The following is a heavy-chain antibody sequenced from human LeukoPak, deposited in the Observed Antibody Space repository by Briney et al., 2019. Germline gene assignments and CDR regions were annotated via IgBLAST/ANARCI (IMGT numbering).Heavy chain of an antibody. CDR1: GFTFSSYA. Sequence: GGSLRLSCAASGFTFSSYAMSWVRQAPGRGLDWVSAISGSGDSTYYADSVKGRFTISRDNSKNTLHLQMNSLRAEDTAAYYCAPLAVAGPDFDHWGQGTLVTVSS. J-gene: IGHJ4*02. CDR2: ISGSGDST. D-gene: IGHD6-19*01. V-gene: IGHV3-23*01. CDR3: APLAVAGPDFDH.